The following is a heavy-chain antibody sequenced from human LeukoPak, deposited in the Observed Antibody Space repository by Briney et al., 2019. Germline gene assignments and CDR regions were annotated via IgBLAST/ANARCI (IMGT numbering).Heavy chain of an antibody. V-gene: IGHV3-74*01. CDR1: GFTFSSYW. CDR3: SPKTAAYYFDY. CDR2: INSDGSST. Sequence: PGGSLRLSCAASGFTFSSYWMHWVRQAPGKGLVWVSRINSDGSSTSYADSVKGRFTISRDNAKNTLYLQLNSLRAEDTAVYYCSPKTAAYYFDYWGQGTLVTVSS. J-gene: IGHJ4*02. D-gene: IGHD2-2*01.